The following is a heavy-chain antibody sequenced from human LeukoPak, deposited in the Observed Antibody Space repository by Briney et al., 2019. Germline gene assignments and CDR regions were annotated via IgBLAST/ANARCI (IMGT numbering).Heavy chain of an antibody. CDR2: IYYSGST. CDR3: ARGGYDYVWGSYRFVDY. Sequence: SETLSLTCTVSGGSISSYYWSWIRQPPGKGLEWIGYIYYSGSTNYNPSLKSRVTISVDTSRNQSSLKLSSVTAADTAVYYCARGGYDYVWGSYRFVDYWGQGTLVTVSS. V-gene: IGHV4-59*01. D-gene: IGHD3-16*02. CDR1: GGSISSYY. J-gene: IGHJ4*02.